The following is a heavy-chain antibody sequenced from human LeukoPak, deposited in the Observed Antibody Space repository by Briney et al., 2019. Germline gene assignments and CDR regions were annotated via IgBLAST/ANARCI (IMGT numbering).Heavy chain of an antibody. Sequence: SGPTLVNPTQTLTLTCTFSGFSLSTGGVGVGWIRQPPGKALEWLALIYWSDDKRYSPSLKSRLTITKDTSKNQVILTMTNMDPVDTATYYRTHGLIPFDYWGQGTLVTVSS. J-gene: IGHJ4*02. D-gene: IGHD2-21*01. CDR3: THGLIPFDY. CDR2: IYWSDDK. V-gene: IGHV2-5*01. CDR1: GFSLSTGGVG.